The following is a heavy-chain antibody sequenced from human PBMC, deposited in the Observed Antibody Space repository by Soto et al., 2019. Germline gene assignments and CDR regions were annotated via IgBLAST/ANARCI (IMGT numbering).Heavy chain of an antibody. CDR3: ARRAVRWNERGWFDP. CDR1: GYIFSDHG. CDR2: INAYNGNA. J-gene: IGHJ5*02. D-gene: IGHD1-1*01. Sequence: QVQLVQSGAEVKKPGASVNVSCKASGYIFSDHGITWVRQAPGQGLEWMGWINAYNGNAKYAENIQGRLTLTTDTSTSTVYMELRSLRSDDTAVYYCARRAVRWNERGWFDPWGQGTLVTVA. V-gene: IGHV1-18*01.